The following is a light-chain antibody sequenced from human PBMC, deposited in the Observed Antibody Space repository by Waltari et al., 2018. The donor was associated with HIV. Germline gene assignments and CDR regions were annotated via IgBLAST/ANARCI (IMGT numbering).Light chain of an antibody. J-gene: IGKJ5*01. CDR1: QSVSNN. V-gene: IGKV3-15*01. CDR2: GAS. CDR3: QQYNDWLLVT. Sequence: ELVLTQSPATLSVSPGQRATLSCRASQSVSNNLAWYQQKPGQSPRLLIYGASARATGIPARFSGSGSGTEFTLTVSSLQSEDFAVYYCQQYNDWLLVTFGQGTRLEIE.